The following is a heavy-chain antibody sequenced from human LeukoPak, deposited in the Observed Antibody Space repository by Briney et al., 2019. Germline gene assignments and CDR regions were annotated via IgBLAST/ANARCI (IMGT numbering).Heavy chain of an antibody. CDR3: VSNDTSGVGPDY. CDR1: GFTFSNHA. CDR2: ISDRGTSI. J-gene: IGHJ4*02. V-gene: IGHV3-23*01. Sequence: PGESLRLSCAASGFTFSNHAMTWVRQAPGKGLEWVSNISDRGTSINYAASVKGRFSISRYNAKNTLYLQMNSLRDEDTAVYYCVSNDTSGVGPDYWGQGSLVTVSS. D-gene: IGHD3-3*01.